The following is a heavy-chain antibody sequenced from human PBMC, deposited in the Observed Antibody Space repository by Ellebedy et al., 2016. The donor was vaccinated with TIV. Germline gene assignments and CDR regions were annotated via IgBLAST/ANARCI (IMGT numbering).Heavy chain of an antibody. CDR1: GYTFTAYY. V-gene: IGHV1-2*04. CDR2: INPNSGGT. Sequence: AASVKVSCKASGYTFTAYYMHWVRQAPGQGLEWMGSINPNSGGTNYAQKFQGWVTMTRDTSISTAYMELIRLRSDDTAVYYCARGYYASGSYPASDIWGQGTMVTVSS. CDR3: ARGYYASGSYPASDI. J-gene: IGHJ3*02. D-gene: IGHD3-10*01.